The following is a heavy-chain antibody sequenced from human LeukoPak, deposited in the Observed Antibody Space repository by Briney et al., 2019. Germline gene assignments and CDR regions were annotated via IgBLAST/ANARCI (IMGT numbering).Heavy chain of an antibody. Sequence: SQTLSLTCTVSGDSISSGDYYWSWIRQPPGKGLEWIGSMYYSGSTNYKPSLKSRVTISVDTSKSQFSLKLSSVTAADTAVYYCARHAYYYDRSGSYQAFDIWGQGTMVTVSS. V-gene: IGHV4-61*08. CDR1: GDSISSGDYY. CDR2: MYYSGST. J-gene: IGHJ3*02. CDR3: ARHAYYYDRSGSYQAFDI. D-gene: IGHD3-22*01.